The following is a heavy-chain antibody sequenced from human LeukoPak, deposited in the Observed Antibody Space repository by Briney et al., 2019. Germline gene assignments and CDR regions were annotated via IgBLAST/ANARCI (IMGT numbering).Heavy chain of an antibody. CDR2: IIPIFGTA. Sequence: SVKVSCKASGGTFSSYAISWVRQAPGQGPEWMGGIIPIFGTAKYAKKFQGRGHITTDESTSTDSMQLSSLRSEDTAVYYCAREDYYGSGSYLNYWGQGPLVTVSS. D-gene: IGHD3-10*01. CDR3: AREDYYGSGSYLNY. V-gene: IGHV1-69*05. CDR1: GGTFSSYA. J-gene: IGHJ4*02.